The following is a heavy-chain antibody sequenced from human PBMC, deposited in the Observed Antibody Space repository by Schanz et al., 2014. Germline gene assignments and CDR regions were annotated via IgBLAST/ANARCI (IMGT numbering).Heavy chain of an antibody. CDR2: IGGDASRT. V-gene: IGHV3-23*04. J-gene: IGHJ4*02. CDR1: GFNFITFA. Sequence: EVHLVESGGGLVQPGGSLRLSCAASGFNFITFAMSWVRQAPGKGPEWVSAIGGDASRTYYGDSVKGRFTISRDNSKNTVYLLMNSLRVEDTAVYYCARVVAAAPQGCNYWGRGTLVTVSS. CDR3: ARVVAAAPQGCNY. D-gene: IGHD2-15*01.